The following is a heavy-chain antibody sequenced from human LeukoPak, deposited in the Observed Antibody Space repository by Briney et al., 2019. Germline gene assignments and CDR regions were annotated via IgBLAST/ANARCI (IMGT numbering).Heavy chain of an antibody. CDR3: ARVGYYESSGYYEY. D-gene: IGHD3-22*01. CDR2: INPNSGGT. Sequence: ASVKVSCEASGYTFTGYYMHWVRQAPGQGLEWMGRINPNSGGTNYAQKFQGRVTMTRDTSISTVYMELSRLGSDDTAVYYCARVGYYESSGYYEYWGQGTLVTVSS. V-gene: IGHV1-2*06. CDR1: GYTFTGYY. J-gene: IGHJ4*02.